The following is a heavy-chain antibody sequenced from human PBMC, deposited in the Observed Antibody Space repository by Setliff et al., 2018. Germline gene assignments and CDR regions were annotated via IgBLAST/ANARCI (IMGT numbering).Heavy chain of an antibody. Sequence: GASVKVSCKASGGTFSSYAISWVRQAPGQGLEWMGRIIPIFGTANYAQKFQGRVTITADKSTSTAYMELSSLRSEDTAVYYCARALLPIYDYSNHEEENYAFDIWGQGTMVTVSS. CDR1: GGTFSSYA. CDR3: ARALLPIYDYSNHEEENYAFDI. V-gene: IGHV1-69*06. CDR2: IIPIFGTA. J-gene: IGHJ3*02. D-gene: IGHD4-4*01.